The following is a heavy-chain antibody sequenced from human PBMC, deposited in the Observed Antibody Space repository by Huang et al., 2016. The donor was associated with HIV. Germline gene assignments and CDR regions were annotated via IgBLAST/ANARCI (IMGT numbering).Heavy chain of an antibody. D-gene: IGHD3-10*01. V-gene: IGHV4-39*02. J-gene: IGHJ4*02. Sequence: QLQLQESGPGLVKPSETLSLTCTVSGGSIRSYNYYWGWIRQPPGKGLEWIGRIYYRGSTYYNPALKRRVTITVDTSKNHFSLRMRSVTAADTAVYYCARLPGSITMIRGVITDPYWGQGTLVTVSS. CDR3: ARLPGSITMIRGVITDPY. CDR1: GGSIRSYNYY. CDR2: IYYRGST.